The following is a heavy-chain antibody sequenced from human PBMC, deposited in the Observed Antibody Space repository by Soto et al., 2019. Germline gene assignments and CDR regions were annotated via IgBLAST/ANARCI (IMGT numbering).Heavy chain of an antibody. D-gene: IGHD5-12*01. CDR2: INHIGIT. J-gene: IGHJ4*02. Sequence: PSETLSLTCAISGGSFSGFYSTWIRQPPGKGLEWIGEINHIGITHYNPSLKSRVTISLDTSKSQFSLNLSSVTAADTAVYYCTRGDGYNYGWFDYWGQGTLVTVSS. V-gene: IGHV4-34*01. CDR3: TRGDGYNYGWFDY. CDR1: GGSFSGFY.